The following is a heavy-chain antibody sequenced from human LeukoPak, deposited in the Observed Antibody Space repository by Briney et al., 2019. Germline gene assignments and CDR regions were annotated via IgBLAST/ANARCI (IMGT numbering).Heavy chain of an antibody. J-gene: IGHJ4*02. CDR3: ATGHSSGWFFDY. CDR1: GFTLSSNY. V-gene: IGHV3-53*01. D-gene: IGHD6-19*01. CDR2: IYRGGNT. Sequence: PGGSLRLSCAASGFTLSSNYMSWVRQAPGKGLEWVSVIYRGGNTYYTDSVKGRFTISRDNSKNTLYLQMNTLRAEDTAVYYCATGHSSGWFFDYWGQGTLVTVSS.